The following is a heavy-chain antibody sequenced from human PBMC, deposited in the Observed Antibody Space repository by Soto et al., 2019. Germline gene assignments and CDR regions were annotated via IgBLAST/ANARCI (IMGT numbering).Heavy chain of an antibody. V-gene: IGHV3-64D*06. Sequence: GGSLRLSCSASGFTFSNYSMHWVRQAPGKGLEYVSAISSNGGNTYYADSVKGRFTISRDNSKNTLYLQMSSLRTEDTAVYYCVKAVFSGYYYVPFDYWGQGTLVTVSS. J-gene: IGHJ4*02. CDR2: ISSNGGNT. CDR1: GFTFSNYS. D-gene: IGHD3-22*01. CDR3: VKAVFSGYYYVPFDY.